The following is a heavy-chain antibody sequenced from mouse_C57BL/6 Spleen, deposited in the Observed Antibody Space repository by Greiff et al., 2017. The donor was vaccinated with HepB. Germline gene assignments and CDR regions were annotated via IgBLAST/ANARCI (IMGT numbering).Heavy chain of an antibody. J-gene: IGHJ1*03. Sequence: QVQLQQSGAELVKPGASVKMSCKASGYTFTSYWITWVKQRPGQGLEWIGDIYPGSGSTNYNEKFKSKATLTVDTSSSTAYMQLSSLTSEDSAVYYCARPPLRYWYFDVWGTGTTVTVSS. CDR3: ARPPLRYWYFDV. D-gene: IGHD1-1*01. CDR2: IYPGSGST. CDR1: GYTFTSYW. V-gene: IGHV1-55*01.